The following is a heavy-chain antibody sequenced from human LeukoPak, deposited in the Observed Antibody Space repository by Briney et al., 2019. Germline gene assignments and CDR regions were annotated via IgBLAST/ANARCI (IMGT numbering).Heavy chain of an antibody. CDR1: GFGFTSFG. J-gene: IGHJ5*02. D-gene: IGHD4-11*01. V-gene: IGHV1-18*04. CDR2: ISTYTGVT. Sequence: ASVNVSCKASGFGFTSFGVTWVRQAPGQGLEWMGWISTYTGVTHYAEKFEDRVTMSIDTSTTTAYMELRSLRYDDTAVYYCARDSDYSGNGNGDWFDPWGQGTVVTVSS. CDR3: ARDSDYSGNGNGDWFDP.